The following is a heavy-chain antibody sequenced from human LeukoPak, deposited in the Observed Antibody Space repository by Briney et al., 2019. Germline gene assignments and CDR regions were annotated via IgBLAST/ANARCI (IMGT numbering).Heavy chain of an antibody. CDR1: GFTFSIYW. J-gene: IGHJ4*02. CDR2: IKGDGSAR. CDR3: ARGGTYTVDY. D-gene: IGHD3/OR15-3a*01. Sequence: GGSLRLSCAASGFTFSIYWMSWVRHAPGKGLEWVATIKGDGSARYYVDSGKGRFTVSRGNAKNSMNLQMNSLRAEDTAVYYGARGGTYTVDYWGQGTLVTVSS. V-gene: IGHV3-7*01.